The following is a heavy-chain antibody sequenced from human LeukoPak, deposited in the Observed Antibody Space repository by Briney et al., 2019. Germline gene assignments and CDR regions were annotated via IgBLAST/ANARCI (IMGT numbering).Heavy chain of an antibody. CDR2: IYYSGST. CDR3: AVGERSDTGWASNVDY. CDR1: GGSISSSSYY. Sequence: SETLSLTCTVSGGSISSSSYYWGWIRQPPGKGLEWIGSIYYSGSTYYNPSLKSRVTISVDTSKNRFSLKLSSVTAADTAVYYCAVGERSDTGWASNVDYWGQGTLVTVPS. J-gene: IGHJ4*02. D-gene: IGHD1-1*01. V-gene: IGHV4-39*01.